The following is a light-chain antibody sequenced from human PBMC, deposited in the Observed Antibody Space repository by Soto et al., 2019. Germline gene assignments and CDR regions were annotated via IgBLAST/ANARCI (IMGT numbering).Light chain of an antibody. CDR1: QSISSW. Sequence: DIPMTQSPSTLSASVGDRVTITCRASQSISSWLAWHQQKAGKAPKLLIYKASSLESGVPSRFSGSGSGTEFTLPISSLQPDDFATYYCQQYNSYPWPFGPGTKGEI. V-gene: IGKV1-5*03. J-gene: IGKJ1*01. CDR2: KAS. CDR3: QQYNSYPWP.